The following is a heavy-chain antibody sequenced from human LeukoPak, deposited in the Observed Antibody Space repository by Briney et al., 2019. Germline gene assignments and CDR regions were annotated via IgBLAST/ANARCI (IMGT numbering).Heavy chain of an antibody. J-gene: IGHJ4*02. CDR1: GGPVSSGSYY. CDR2: IYYSGST. V-gene: IGHV4-61*01. CDR3: ARGMERWLQLDY. Sequence: SETLSLTCTVSGGPVSSGSYYWSWIRQPPGKGLEWIGYIYYSGSTNYNPSLKSRVTISVDTSKNQFSLKLSSVTAADTAVYYCARGMERWLQLDYWGQGTLVTVSS. D-gene: IGHD5-24*01.